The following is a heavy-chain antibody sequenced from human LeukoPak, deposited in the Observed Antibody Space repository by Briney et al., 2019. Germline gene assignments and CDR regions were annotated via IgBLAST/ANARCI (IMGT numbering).Heavy chain of an antibody. D-gene: IGHD6-13*01. CDR1: GFTFSSYA. Sequence: GGSLRLSCAASGFTFSSYAMHWVRQAPGKGLEWVAVISYDGSNKYYADSVKGRFTISRDNSKNTPYLQMNSLRAEDTALYYCAKIADAAGTDYWGQGTLVTVSS. CDR3: AKIADAAGTDY. V-gene: IGHV3-30-3*02. CDR2: ISYDGSNK. J-gene: IGHJ4*02.